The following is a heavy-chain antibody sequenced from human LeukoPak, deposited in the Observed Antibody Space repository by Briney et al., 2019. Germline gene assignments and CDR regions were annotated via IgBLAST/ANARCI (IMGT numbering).Heavy chain of an antibody. D-gene: IGHD3-22*01. Sequence: SETLPLTCTVSGGSISSYYWSWIRQPPGKGLEWIGYIYYSGSTNYNPSLKSRVTISVDTSKNQFSLKLSSVTAADTAVYYCARHRSGYYRFDYWGQGTLVTVSS. CDR3: ARHRSGYYRFDY. CDR1: GGSISSYY. CDR2: IYYSGST. V-gene: IGHV4-59*08. J-gene: IGHJ4*02.